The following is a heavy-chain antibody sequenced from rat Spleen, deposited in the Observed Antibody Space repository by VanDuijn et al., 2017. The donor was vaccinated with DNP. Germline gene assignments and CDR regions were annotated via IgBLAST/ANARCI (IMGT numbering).Heavy chain of an antibody. CDR1: GFPLTKYG. D-gene: IGHD1-9*01. CDR3: ARYYGYNYYAMDA. CDR2: IWSGGST. Sequence: QVQLGESGPGLVQPSQTLSLTCTVSGFPLTKYGVSWVRQPPGKGLEWIGAIWSGGSTDYNSALKSRLSISRDTSKSQVFLKMNSLQTEDTAMYFCARYYGYNYYAMDAWGQGTSVTVSS. J-gene: IGHJ4*01. V-gene: IGHV2-16*01.